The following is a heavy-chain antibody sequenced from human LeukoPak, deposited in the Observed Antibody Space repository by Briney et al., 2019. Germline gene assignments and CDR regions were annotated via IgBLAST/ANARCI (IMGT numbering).Heavy chain of an antibody. CDR2: ISAYNGNT. CDR3: ATSYGSGSYYTQSYYCYGMDV. CDR1: GYTFTRYG. D-gene: IGHD3-10*01. V-gene: IGHV1-18*04. Sequence: ASVKVSCKASGYTFTRYGISWVRQAPGQGLEWMGWISAYNGNTNYAQKLQGRVTMTTDTSTSTAYMELRSLRSDDTAVYYCATSYGSGSYYTQSYYCYGMDVWGKGTTVTVSS. J-gene: IGHJ6*04.